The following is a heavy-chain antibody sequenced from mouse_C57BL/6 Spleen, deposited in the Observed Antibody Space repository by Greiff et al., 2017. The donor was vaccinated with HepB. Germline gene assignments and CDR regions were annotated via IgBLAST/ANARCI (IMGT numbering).Heavy chain of an antibody. D-gene: IGHD3-1*01. Sequence: SGAELVNPGPPVKFSCPPLAFTIKDYKMHWVKQRLEQGLEWIGRIDPEDGETNYAPKFQGKATITADTSSNTAYLQLSSLTSEDTAVYYCVSDYVGYFDVWGTGTTVTVSS. V-gene: IGHV14-2*01. CDR2: IDPEDGET. CDR3: VSDYVGYFDV. CDR1: AFTIKDYK. J-gene: IGHJ1*03.